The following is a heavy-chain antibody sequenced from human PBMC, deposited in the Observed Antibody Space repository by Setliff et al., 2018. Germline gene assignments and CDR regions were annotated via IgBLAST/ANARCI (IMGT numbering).Heavy chain of an antibody. Sequence: LSLTCTVSGGSISSSSYYWGWIHQPPGKGLEWIGSIYYSGSTYYNPSLKSRVTISVDTSKNQFSLKLSSVTAADTAVYYCARDKRQYNFWSGYYGSWGNYFDYWGQGTLVTVS. CDR2: IYYSGST. CDR3: ARDKRQYNFWSGYYGSWGNYFDY. V-gene: IGHV4-39*07. CDR1: GGSISSSSYY. J-gene: IGHJ4*02. D-gene: IGHD3-3*01.